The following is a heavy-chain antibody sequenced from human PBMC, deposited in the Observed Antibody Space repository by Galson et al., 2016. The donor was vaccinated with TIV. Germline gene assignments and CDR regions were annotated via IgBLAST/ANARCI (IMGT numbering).Heavy chain of an antibody. D-gene: IGHD3-10*01. CDR2: ISYSGST. V-gene: IGHV4-38-2*01. CDR1: GYSISSGYY. Sequence: ETLSLTCAVSGYSISSGYYWGWIRQPPRKGLQWIATISYSGSTYYNPSLESRAILSLDTSNNHFSLRLGSATAADTAVYYCARVATYGSGSYQWNFESWGQGILVTVSS. CDR3: ARVATYGSGSYQWNFES. J-gene: IGHJ4*02.